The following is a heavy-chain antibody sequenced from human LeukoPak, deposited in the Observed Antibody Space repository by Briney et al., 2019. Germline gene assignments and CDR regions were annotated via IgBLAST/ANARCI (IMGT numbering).Heavy chain of an antibody. V-gene: IGHV1-2*04. CDR1: GYTFTGYY. CDR3: ASGPFYYGSGSSGTRRFNYYGMDV. CDR2: INPNSGGT. J-gene: IGHJ6*02. Sequence: GASVKVSCKASGYTFTGYYMHWVRQAPAQGLEWMGWINPNSGGTNYAQKFRGWVTMTRDTSISTAYMELSRLRSDDTAVYYCASGPFYYGSGSSGTRRFNYYGMDVWGQGTTVTVSS. D-gene: IGHD3-10*01.